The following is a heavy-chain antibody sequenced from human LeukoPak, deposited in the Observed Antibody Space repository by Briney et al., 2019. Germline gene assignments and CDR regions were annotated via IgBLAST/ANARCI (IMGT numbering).Heavy chain of an antibody. Sequence: PGGSLRLSCAASGFTFSNNAMHWVRQAPGKGLECVAVISNDGSDKYYADSVKGRFIISRDNSENTLYLQMNSLRAEDTAVYYCARGTYYYDTSGYYSGGLGYWGQGTLATVSS. CDR2: ISNDGSDK. CDR1: GFTFSNNA. CDR3: ARGTYYYDTSGYYSGGLGY. V-gene: IGHV3-30*04. D-gene: IGHD3-22*01. J-gene: IGHJ4*02.